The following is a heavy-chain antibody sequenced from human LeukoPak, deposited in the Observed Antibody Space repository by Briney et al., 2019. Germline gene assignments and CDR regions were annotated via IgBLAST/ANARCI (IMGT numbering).Heavy chain of an antibody. CDR2: ISAYNGNT. CDR1: GYTLTSYG. D-gene: IGHD7-27*01. Sequence: ASVKVSCKASGYTLTSYGITWVRQAPGQGLEWMGWISAYNGNTNYAQKLQGRVTMTTDTSTTTAYMELRSLRSDDTAVYYCARVPNWVRPSVSDYWGQGTLVTVSS. V-gene: IGHV1-18*04. CDR3: ARVPNWVRPSVSDY. J-gene: IGHJ4*02.